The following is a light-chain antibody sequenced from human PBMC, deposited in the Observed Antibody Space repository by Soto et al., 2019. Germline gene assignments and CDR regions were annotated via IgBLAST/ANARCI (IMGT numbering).Light chain of an antibody. Sequence: QSVLTQPPSASGTLGQRVTISCSGSSSNIGSNYVYWYQQLPGTAPKLLIYRNNQRPSGVPDRFSGSKSGTSASLAISGLRAEDEDDYYCAAWDDSVSTYVFGTGIKVTVL. CDR2: RNN. CDR1: SSNIGSNY. J-gene: IGLJ1*01. V-gene: IGLV1-47*01. CDR3: AAWDDSVSTYV.